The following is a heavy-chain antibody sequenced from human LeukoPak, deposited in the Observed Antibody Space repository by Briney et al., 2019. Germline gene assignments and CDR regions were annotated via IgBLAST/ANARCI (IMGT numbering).Heavy chain of an antibody. V-gene: IGHV3-30*04. D-gene: IGHD3-3*01. CDR1: GFTFSSYA. CDR2: ISYDGSNK. Sequence: GRSLRLSCAASGFTFSSYAMHWVRQAPGKGLEWVAVISYDGSNKYYADSVKGRFTISRDNSKSTLYLQMNSLRAEDTAAYYCARGGDSNYYDFWSGYPYWGQGTLVTVSS. J-gene: IGHJ4*02. CDR3: ARGGDSNYYDFWSGYPY.